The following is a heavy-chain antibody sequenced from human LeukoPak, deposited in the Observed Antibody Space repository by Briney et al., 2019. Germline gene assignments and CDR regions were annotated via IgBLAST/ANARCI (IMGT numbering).Heavy chain of an antibody. CDR3: TTSACTNGVCFTSVDY. D-gene: IGHD2-8*01. Sequence: PGGSLRLSCAASGFTFSNAWMSWVRQAPGKGLEWVGLIKSKTDGGTTDYAAPVKGRFTISRDDSQNTLYLQMDSLKTEDTAVYYCTTSACTNGVCFTSVDYWGQGTLVTVSS. CDR1: GFTFSNAW. V-gene: IGHV3-15*01. J-gene: IGHJ4*02. CDR2: IKSKTDGGTT.